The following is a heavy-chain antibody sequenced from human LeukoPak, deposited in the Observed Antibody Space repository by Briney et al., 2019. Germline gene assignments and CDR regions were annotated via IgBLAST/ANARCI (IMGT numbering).Heavy chain of an antibody. J-gene: IGHJ6*02. CDR3: ARGFFRRSYYQAYYYYGMDV. D-gene: IGHD1-26*01. Sequence: SETLSLTCAVYGGSFSGYYWSWIRQPPGKGLEWIGEINHSGSTNYNPSLKSRVTISVDTSKNQFSLELSSVTAADTAVYYCARGFFRRSYYQAYYYYGMDVWGQGTTVTVSS. CDR2: INHSGST. CDR1: GGSFSGYY. V-gene: IGHV4-34*01.